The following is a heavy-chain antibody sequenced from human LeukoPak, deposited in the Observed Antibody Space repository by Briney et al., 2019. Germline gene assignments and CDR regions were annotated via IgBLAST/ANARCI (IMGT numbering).Heavy chain of an antibody. CDR3: ASGLRAVWIQLSGPDY. D-gene: IGHD5-18*01. CDR2: IYSGGST. V-gene: IGHV3-53*01. J-gene: IGHJ4*02. CDR1: GFTVSSNY. Sequence: GGSLRLSCAASGFTVSSNYMSWVRQAPGKGLEWXSLIYSGGSTYYADSVKGRFTISRDNSKNTLYLQMNSLRAEDTAVYYCASGLRAVWIQLSGPDYWGQGTLVTVSS.